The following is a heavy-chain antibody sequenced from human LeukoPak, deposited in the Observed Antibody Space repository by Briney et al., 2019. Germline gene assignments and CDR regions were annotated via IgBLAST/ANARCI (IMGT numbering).Heavy chain of an antibody. J-gene: IGHJ4*02. CDR3: ARAPELLPFDY. CDR1: GGSVSDYY. Sequence: SETLSLTCTVSGGSVSDYYWSWIRQSPGKGLEWIGYIYYTETSYNPSLKSRVTISVDTSKNQFSLKLSSVTAADTAVYYCARAPELLPFDYWGQGTLVTVSS. CDR2: IYYTET. D-gene: IGHD1-26*01. V-gene: IGHV4-59*02.